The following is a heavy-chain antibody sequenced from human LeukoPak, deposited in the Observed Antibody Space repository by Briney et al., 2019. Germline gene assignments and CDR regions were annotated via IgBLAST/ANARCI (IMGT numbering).Heavy chain of an antibody. D-gene: IGHD2-2*01. V-gene: IGHV4-61*08. CDR1: GGSISSGDYY. CDR3: AREHQDIVEVPAAMGMGYNWFDP. Sequence: PSETLSLTCTVSGGSISSGDYYWSWIRQPPGKGLEWIGYIYYTGSTNYSPSLKSRVTISIDTSKNQFSLKLSSVTAADTAVYYCAREHQDIVEVPAAMGMGYNWFDPWGQGTLVTVSS. CDR2: IYYTGST. J-gene: IGHJ5*02.